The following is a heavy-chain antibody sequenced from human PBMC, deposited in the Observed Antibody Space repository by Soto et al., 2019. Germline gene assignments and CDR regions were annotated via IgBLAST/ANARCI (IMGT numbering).Heavy chain of an antibody. Sequence: APAKVSSKASRYTFTCYAMRWARQAPGQRLEWMGWINAGNGNTKYSQKFQGRVTITRDTSASTAYMELSSLRSEDTAVYYCARSIVVVTAADYWGQGTLVTVSP. D-gene: IGHD2-21*02. CDR3: ARSIVVVTAADY. CDR2: INAGNGNT. V-gene: IGHV1-3*01. CDR1: RYTFTCYA. J-gene: IGHJ4*02.